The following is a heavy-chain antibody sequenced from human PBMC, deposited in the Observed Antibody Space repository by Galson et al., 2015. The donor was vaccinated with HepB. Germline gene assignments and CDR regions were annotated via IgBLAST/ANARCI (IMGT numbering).Heavy chain of an antibody. V-gene: IGHV5-51*01. J-gene: IGHJ4*02. CDR2: IYPGDSDT. Sequence: QSGAEVKKPGESLKISCQGSGFRFTNYRIGWVRQMPGKGLEWMGIIYPGDSDTTYSPSFQGQVTISADKSISTAYLQCSSLKASDTAMYYCARHSNYDGSGYAGYWGQGTRVTVSS. CDR1: GFRFTNYR. CDR3: ARHSNYDGSGYAGY. D-gene: IGHD3-22*01.